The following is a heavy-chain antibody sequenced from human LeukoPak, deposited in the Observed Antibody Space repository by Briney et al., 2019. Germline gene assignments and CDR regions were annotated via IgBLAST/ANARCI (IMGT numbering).Heavy chain of an antibody. CDR3: ARDHWSSSSEGNHWFDP. D-gene: IGHD6-6*01. CDR1: GLTFSDYY. J-gene: IGHJ5*02. V-gene: IGHV3-11*01. CDR2: ISGSGGSI. Sequence: PGGSLRPSCAASGLTFSDYYMTWIRQAPGKGLEWVSYISGSGGSIYYADSVKGRITISRDNAKNSLYLQMNSLRAEDTAVYYCARDHWSSSSEGNHWFDPWGQGTLVTVSS.